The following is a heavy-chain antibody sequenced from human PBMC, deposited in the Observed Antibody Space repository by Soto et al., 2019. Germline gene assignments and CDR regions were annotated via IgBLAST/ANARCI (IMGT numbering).Heavy chain of an antibody. CDR3: ARHTRKIAVAGPPQNDY. V-gene: IGHV4-59*08. CDR1: GGSISSYY. D-gene: IGHD6-19*01. Sequence: SETLSLTCTVSGGSISSYYWSWIRQPPGKGLEWIGYIYYSGSTNYNPYLKSRVTISVDTSKNQFSLKLSSVTAADTAVYFCARHTRKIAVAGPPQNDYWGQGTLVTVSS. J-gene: IGHJ4*02. CDR2: IYYSGST.